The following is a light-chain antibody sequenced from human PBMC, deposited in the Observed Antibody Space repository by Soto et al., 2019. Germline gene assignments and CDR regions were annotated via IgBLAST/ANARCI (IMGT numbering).Light chain of an antibody. CDR3: QQYGSPSIT. J-gene: IGKJ5*01. V-gene: IGKV3-20*01. CDR2: GAS. CDR1: QSVSSSY. Sequence: EIVLTRSPGTLSLSPGERATLSCRASQSVSSSYLAWYQQKPGQAPRLLIYGASSRATGIPDRFSGSGSGTDFTLTISRLEPEDFAVYYCQQYGSPSITFGQGTRLEIK.